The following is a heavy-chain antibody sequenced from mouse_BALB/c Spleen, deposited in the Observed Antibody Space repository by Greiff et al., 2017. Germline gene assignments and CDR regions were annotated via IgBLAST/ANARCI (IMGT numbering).Heavy chain of an antibody. Sequence: EVQLQQSGAELAKPGASVKMSCKASGYTFTSYWMHWVKQRPGQGLEWIGAIYPGNSDTSYNQKFKGKAKLTAVTSASTAYMELSSLTNEDSAVYYCTRGGQLGLGFAYWGQGTLVTVS. CDR2: IYPGNSDT. V-gene: IGHV1-5*01. CDR1: GYTFTSYW. J-gene: IGHJ3*01. D-gene: IGHD3-2*01. CDR3: TRGGQLGLGFAY.